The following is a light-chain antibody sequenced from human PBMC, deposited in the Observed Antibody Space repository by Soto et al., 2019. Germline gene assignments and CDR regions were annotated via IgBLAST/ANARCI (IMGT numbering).Light chain of an antibody. V-gene: IGKV1-9*01. CDR1: QGINKF. CDR2: GAS. J-gene: IGKJ2*01. Sequence: IQLTQSPSSLSASVGDRVTITCRASQGINKFLAWYQQRPAKAPQLLVYGASTLQSGVPSRFSGSGSRTDFILPISSLQPEDFATYECHQLTNFRFTFGPGTNLVIK. CDR3: HQLTNFRFT.